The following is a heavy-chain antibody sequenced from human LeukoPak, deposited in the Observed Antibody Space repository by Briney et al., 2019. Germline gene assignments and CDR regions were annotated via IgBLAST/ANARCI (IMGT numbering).Heavy chain of an antibody. Sequence: SETLSLTCTVSGGSISSYYWSWIRQPARKGLEWIGRIYTSGSTNYNPSLKSRVTMSVDTSKNQFSLKLSSVTAADTAVYYCAREEGSGSLYYYYGMDVWGQGTTVTVSS. CDR3: AREEGSGSLYYYYGMDV. V-gene: IGHV4-4*07. J-gene: IGHJ6*02. CDR1: GGSISSYY. D-gene: IGHD3-10*01. CDR2: IYTSGST.